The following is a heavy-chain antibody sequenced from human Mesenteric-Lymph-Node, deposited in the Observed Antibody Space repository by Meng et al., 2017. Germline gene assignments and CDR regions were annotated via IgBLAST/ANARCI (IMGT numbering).Heavy chain of an antibody. J-gene: IGHJ5*02. CDR2: IYYSGST. CDR1: GYSISSSNW. D-gene: IGHD3-10*01. CDR3: ARASYGSGSPLGESWFDP. Sequence: QVQLPEPGPGLVKPSDTRSLTCAVSGYSISSSNWWGWIRQPPGKGLEWIGYIYYSGSTYYNPSLKSRVTMSVDTSKNQFSLKLSSVTAADTAVYYCARASYGSGSPLGESWFDPWGQGTLVTVSS. V-gene: IGHV4-28*03.